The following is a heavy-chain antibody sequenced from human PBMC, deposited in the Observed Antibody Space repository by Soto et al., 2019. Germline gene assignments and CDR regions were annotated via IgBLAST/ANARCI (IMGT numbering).Heavy chain of an antibody. V-gene: IGHV1-8*01. CDR3: ARVITMVRGVIITDGMDV. D-gene: IGHD3-10*01. CDR1: GYTFTRYD. CDR2: MNPNSGNT. Sequence: ASVKGSCKASGYTFTRYDINWVRQATGQGLEWMGWMNPNSGNTGYAQKFQGRVTMTRNTSISTAYMELSSLRSEDTAVYYCARVITMVRGVIITDGMDVWGQGPTVTVSS. J-gene: IGHJ6*02.